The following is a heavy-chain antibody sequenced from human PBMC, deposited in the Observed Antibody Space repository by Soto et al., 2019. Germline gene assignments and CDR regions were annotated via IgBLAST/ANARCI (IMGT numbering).Heavy chain of an antibody. V-gene: IGHV4-61*01. D-gene: IGHD3-22*01. J-gene: IGHJ5*02. Sequence: QVQLQESGPGLVKPSETLSLTCTVSGGSVSSSSNYWSWIRQPPGKGLEWIGYIYYSGSTYYNPSLKSRITISLDTSKNQFSLKLASVTAAGTAGYYFARVGSGYVNWFDPWGQGTLVTVSS. CDR1: GGSVSSSSNY. CDR3: ARVGSGYVNWFDP. CDR2: IYYSGST.